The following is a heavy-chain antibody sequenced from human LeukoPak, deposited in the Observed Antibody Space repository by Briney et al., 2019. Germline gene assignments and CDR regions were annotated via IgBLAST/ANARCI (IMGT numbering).Heavy chain of an antibody. CDR2: INPNSGGT. CDR1: GYTFTAYY. CDR3: ARGYGSGKVDHYYYYGMDA. V-gene: IGHV1-2*02. D-gene: IGHD3-10*01. J-gene: IGHJ6*02. Sequence: ASVKVSCKASGYTFTAYYMHWVRQAPGQGLEWMGWINPNSGGTNYAQKFQGRVTMTRDTSINTAYMELSRLTSDDTAVYYCARGYGSGKVDHYYYYGMDAWGQGTTVTVSS.